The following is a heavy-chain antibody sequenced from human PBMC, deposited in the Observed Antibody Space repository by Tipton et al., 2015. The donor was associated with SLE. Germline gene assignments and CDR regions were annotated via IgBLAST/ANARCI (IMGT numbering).Heavy chain of an antibody. CDR1: GGSISSGGYY. J-gene: IGHJ5*02. D-gene: IGHD4-17*01. V-gene: IGHV4-31*03. CDR2: IYYSGST. Sequence: TLSLTCTVSGGSISSGGYYWSWIRQHPGKGLEWIGYIYYSGSTYYNPSLKSRVTISVDTSKNQFSLKLSSVTAADTAVYYCVRDMTTVTAWFDPWGQGTLVTVSS. CDR3: VRDMTTVTAWFDP.